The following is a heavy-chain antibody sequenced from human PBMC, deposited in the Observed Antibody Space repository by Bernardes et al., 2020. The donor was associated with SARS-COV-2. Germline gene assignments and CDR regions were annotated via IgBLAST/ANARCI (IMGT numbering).Heavy chain of an antibody. V-gene: IGHV1-2*02. J-gene: IGHJ5*02. CDR1: EYTFTGYY. D-gene: IGHD1-20*01. CDR3: GREGDITGAAEWFDP. Sequence: ASVQVSCKASEYTFTGYYVHWVRQAPGQGFEWMGGNNPKSGGTTYAQKFQGRVTMTRDTSISTAYMDLSRLRSDDTAVYYCGREGDITGAAEWFDPWGQGTLVTVSS. CDR2: NNPKSGGT.